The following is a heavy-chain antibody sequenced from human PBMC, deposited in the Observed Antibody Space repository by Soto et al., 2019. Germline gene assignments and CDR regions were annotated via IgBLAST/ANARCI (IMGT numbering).Heavy chain of an antibody. CDR2: ISYDGSNK. D-gene: IGHD6-6*01. CDR3: ASLGVAARSYYGMDV. J-gene: IGHJ6*02. CDR1: GFTFSSYA. V-gene: IGHV3-30-3*01. Sequence: QVQLVESGGGVVQPGRSLRLSCAASGFTFSSYAMHWVRQAPGKGLEWVAVISYDGSNKYYADSVKGRFTISRDNSKNTLYLQMNSLRAEDTAVYYCASLGVAARSYYGMDVWGQGNTVTVSS.